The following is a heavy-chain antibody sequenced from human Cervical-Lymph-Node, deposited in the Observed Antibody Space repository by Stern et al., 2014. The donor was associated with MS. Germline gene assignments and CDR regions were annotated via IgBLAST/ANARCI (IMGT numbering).Heavy chain of an antibody. Sequence: QVQLQQWGAGLLRPSETLSLTCAVHGASFSDNYWSWIRQTPGKGLEWIGELNSSEATAYNPSLMSRATLSVDPSMNQSSRKLSSLTAADTAMYYCARERKVERSARLLVSFDVWGQGTLVTVSS. CDR3: ARERKVERSARLLVSFDV. D-gene: IGHD1-1*01. CDR2: LNSSEAT. V-gene: IGHV4-34*01. CDR1: GASFSDNY. J-gene: IGHJ3*01.